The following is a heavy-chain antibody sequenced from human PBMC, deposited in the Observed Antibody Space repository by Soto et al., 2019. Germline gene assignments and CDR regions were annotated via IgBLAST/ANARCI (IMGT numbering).Heavy chain of an antibody. V-gene: IGHV1-3*01. CDR1: GYTFTSYA. D-gene: IGHD2-21*01. Sequence: QVQLVQSGAEVKKPGASVKVSCKAFGYTFTSYAIHWVRQAPGQRFEWMGWINAGNGNTKYSQKFQGRVTITRDTSASTAYMELTSLRSEDTAVYYCARDLAHGIPAYLGQGTRVTVSS. CDR2: INAGNGNT. J-gene: IGHJ4*02. CDR3: ARDLAHGIPAY.